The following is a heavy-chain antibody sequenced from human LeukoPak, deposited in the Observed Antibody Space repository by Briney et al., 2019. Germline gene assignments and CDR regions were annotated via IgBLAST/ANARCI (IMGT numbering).Heavy chain of an antibody. CDR3: ARGLDVIVVVITPIGVPGLGGMMDV. D-gene: IGHD3-22*01. J-gene: IGHJ6*02. Sequence: GGSLRLPCAASGFTFSSYAMHWVRQAPGKGLEWVAVISYDGSNKYYADSVKGRFTISRDNSKNTLYLQMNSLRAEDTAVYYCARGLDVIVVVITPIGVPGLGGMMDVWGQGTTVTVSS. CDR2: ISYDGSNK. V-gene: IGHV3-30*04. CDR1: GFTFSSYA.